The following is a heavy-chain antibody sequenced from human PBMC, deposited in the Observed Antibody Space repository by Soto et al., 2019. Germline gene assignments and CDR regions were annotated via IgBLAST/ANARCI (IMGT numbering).Heavy chain of an antibody. CDR1: GGSFRGYY. D-gene: IGHD2-15*01. CDR3: ARCNPPGLLRHYFVY. J-gene: IGHJ4*02. V-gene: IGHV4-34*01. CDR2: INHSGST. Sequence: QVQLQQWGAGLLKPSETLSLTCAVYGGSFRGYYWSWIRQPPGKGLEWIGEINHSGSTNYNPSLKSRVTISVDTSKNQFSLKLSSVTAADTAVYYCARCNPPGLLRHYFVYWGQGTLVTVSS.